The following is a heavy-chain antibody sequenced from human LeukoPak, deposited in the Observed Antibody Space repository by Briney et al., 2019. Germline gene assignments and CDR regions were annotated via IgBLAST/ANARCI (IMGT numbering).Heavy chain of an antibody. CDR2: INHSGST. CDR3: ASRCSGGSCYPDFDY. V-gene: IGHV4-34*01. Sequence: SETLSLTCAVYGGSFSGYYWSWIRQPPGKGLEWIGEINHSGSTNYNPSLKSRVTISVDTSKNQFSLKLSSVTAADTAVYHCASRCSGGSCYPDFDYWGQGTLVTVSS. J-gene: IGHJ4*02. CDR1: GGSFSGYY. D-gene: IGHD2-15*01.